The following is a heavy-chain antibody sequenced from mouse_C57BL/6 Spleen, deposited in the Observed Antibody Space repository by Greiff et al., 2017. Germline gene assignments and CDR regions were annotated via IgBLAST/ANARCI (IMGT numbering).Heavy chain of an antibody. CDR1: GFTFSSYA. CDR3: TRDRGSYYDYDGWFAY. D-gene: IGHD2-4*01. Sequence: EVQRVESGEGLVKPGGSLKLSCAASGFTFSSYAMSWVRQTPEKRLEWVAYISSGGDYIYYADTVKGRFTISRDNARNTLYLQMSSLKSEDTAMYYCTRDRGSYYDYDGWFAYWGQGTLVTVSA. J-gene: IGHJ3*01. CDR2: ISSGGDYI. V-gene: IGHV5-9-1*02.